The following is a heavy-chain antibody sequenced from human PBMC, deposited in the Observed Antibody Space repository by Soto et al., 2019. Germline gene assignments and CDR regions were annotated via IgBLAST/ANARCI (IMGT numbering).Heavy chain of an antibody. CDR1: GFTFSSYW. CDR3: ARDFYEVGATPYNWFDP. CDR2: IKQDGSEK. V-gene: IGHV3-7*01. J-gene: IGHJ5*02. Sequence: GESLKISCAASGFTFSSYWMSWVRQAPGKGLEWVANIKQDGSEKYYVDSVKGRFTISRDNAKNSLYLQMNSLRAEDTAVYYCARDFYEVGATPYNWFDPWGQGTLVTVSS. D-gene: IGHD1-26*01.